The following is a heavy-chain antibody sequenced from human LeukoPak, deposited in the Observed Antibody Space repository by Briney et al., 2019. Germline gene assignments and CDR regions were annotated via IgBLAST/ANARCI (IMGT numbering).Heavy chain of an antibody. CDR2: IIPIFGTA. D-gene: IGHD5-12*01. V-gene: IGHV1-69*13. Sequence: SVKVSCNASGGTFSSHAISWVRQAPGQGLEWMGGIIPIFGTANYAQKFQGRVTITADESTSTAYMELSSLRSEDTAVYYCASGVATIPSPFDYWGQRTLVTVSS. CDR3: ASGVATIPSPFDY. CDR1: GGTFSSHA. J-gene: IGHJ4*02.